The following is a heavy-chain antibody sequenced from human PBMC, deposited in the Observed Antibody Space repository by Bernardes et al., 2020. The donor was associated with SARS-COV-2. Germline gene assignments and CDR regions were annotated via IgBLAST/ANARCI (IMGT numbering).Heavy chain of an antibody. CDR2: INHGGST. Sequence: SETLSLTCAVYGGSFSGYYWSWIRQPPGKGLEWIGEINHGGSTNYNPSLKSRLTISVDTSKNQFSLKLSSVTAADTAVSYCARDPASADYYGLDVWGQGTTVTVSS. J-gene: IGHJ6*02. CDR3: ARDPASADYYGLDV. V-gene: IGHV4-34*01. CDR1: GGSFSGYY.